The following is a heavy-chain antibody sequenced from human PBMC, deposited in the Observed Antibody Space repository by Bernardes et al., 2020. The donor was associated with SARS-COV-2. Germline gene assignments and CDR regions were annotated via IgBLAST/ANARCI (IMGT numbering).Heavy chain of an antibody. CDR2: ISYDGSNK. CDR1: GFTFSSYG. J-gene: IGHJ6*02. Sequence: LRLSCAASGFTFSSYGMHWVRQAPGKGLEWVAVISYDGSNKYYADSVKGRFTISRDNSKNTLYLQMNSLRAEDTAVYYCARDLDYDFWSGLGYYYGMDVWGQGTTVTVSS. V-gene: IGHV3-30*03. D-gene: IGHD3-3*01. CDR3: ARDLDYDFWSGLGYYYGMDV.